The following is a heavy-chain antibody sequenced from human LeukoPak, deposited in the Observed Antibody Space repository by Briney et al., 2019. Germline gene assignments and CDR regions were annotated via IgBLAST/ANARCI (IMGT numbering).Heavy chain of an antibody. J-gene: IGHJ4*02. Sequence: GGSLRLSCVVSGFTFSTYEMNWVRQAPGKGLEWVSYISSGGSIYQADSLKGRFTISRDNAKNSLYLQMNSLRVEDTAVYYCAREGGRWELPPDYWGQGTLVTVSS. CDR2: ISSGGSI. V-gene: IGHV3-48*03. CDR1: GFTFSTYE. D-gene: IGHD4-23*01. CDR3: AREGGRWELPPDY.